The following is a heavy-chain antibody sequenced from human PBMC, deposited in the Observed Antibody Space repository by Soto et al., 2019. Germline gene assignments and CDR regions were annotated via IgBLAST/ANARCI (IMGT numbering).Heavy chain of an antibody. CDR1: GFTFSSYG. CDR3: ARDDPPTGDFSYYYYGMDV. V-gene: IGHV3-33*01. J-gene: IGHJ6*02. D-gene: IGHD7-27*01. Sequence: GGSLRLSCAASGFTFSSYGMHWVRQAPGKGLEWVAVIWYDGSNKYYADSVKGRFTISRDNSKNTLYLQMNSLRAEDTAVYYCARDDPPTGDFSYYYYGMDVWGQGTTVTVSS. CDR2: IWYDGSNK.